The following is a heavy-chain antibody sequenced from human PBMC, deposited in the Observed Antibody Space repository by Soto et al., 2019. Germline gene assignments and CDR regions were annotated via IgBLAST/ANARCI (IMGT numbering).Heavy chain of an antibody. J-gene: IGHJ6*02. D-gene: IGHD4-4*01. V-gene: IGHV1-18*01. CDR1: GYTFTSYG. CDR3: ASSYSNYALIDYYYYGMDV. CDR2: ISAYNGNT. Sequence: ASVKVSCKSSGYTFTSYGISCVRQAPGQGLEWMGWISAYNGNTNYAQKLQGRVTMTTDTSASTAYMELSSLRSEDTAVYYCASSYSNYALIDYYYYGMDVWGQGTTVTVSS.